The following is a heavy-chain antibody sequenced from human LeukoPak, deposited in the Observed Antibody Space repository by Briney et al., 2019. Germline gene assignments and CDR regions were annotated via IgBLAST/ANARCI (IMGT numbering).Heavy chain of an antibody. Sequence: ASVKVSFKASGYTFTIYDINWVRQATGQGLEGMGWMNPNRGKTGYAQKFQGRVTMTRNTSITTAYMELSSLRPDDTGVYYCARESSSWYSLDYWGQGTLVTVSS. J-gene: IGHJ4*02. V-gene: IGHV1-8*02. D-gene: IGHD6-13*01. CDR2: MNPNRGKT. CDR3: ARESSSWYSLDY. CDR1: GYTFTIYD.